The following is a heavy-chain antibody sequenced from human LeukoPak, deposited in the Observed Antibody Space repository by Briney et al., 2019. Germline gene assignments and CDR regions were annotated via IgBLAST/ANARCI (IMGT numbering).Heavy chain of an antibody. J-gene: IGHJ4*02. CDR1: GFTFSSYT. Sequence: GGSLRLSCAASGFTFSSYTMHWVRQAPGKGLEHVSAIGSNGGSTYHANSVKGRFIITRDNSKNTLYLQMGSLRAEDMAVYYCVRAIAVAVAFDYWGQGTLVTVSS. V-gene: IGHV3-64*01. CDR2: IGSNGGST. D-gene: IGHD6-19*01. CDR3: VRAIAVAVAFDY.